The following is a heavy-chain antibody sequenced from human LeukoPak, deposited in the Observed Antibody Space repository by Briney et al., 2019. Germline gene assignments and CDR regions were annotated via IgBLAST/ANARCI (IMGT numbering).Heavy chain of an antibody. Sequence: ASVKVSCKASGYTFTSYGISWVRQAPGQGLEWMGWISAYNGNTNYAQKLQGRVTMTTDTSTSTAYMELRSLRSDDTAVYYCAREEVLWFGESMEYFVTWGQGTLVTVSS. CDR2: ISAYNGNT. J-gene: IGHJ4*02. V-gene: IGHV1-18*01. D-gene: IGHD3-10*01. CDR1: GYTFTSYG. CDR3: AREEVLWFGESMEYFVT.